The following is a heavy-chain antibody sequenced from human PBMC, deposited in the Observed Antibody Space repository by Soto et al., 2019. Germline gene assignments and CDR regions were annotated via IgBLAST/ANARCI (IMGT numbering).Heavy chain of an antibody. J-gene: IGHJ4*02. CDR3: AKEGIVEMATNPGTY. V-gene: IGHV3-30*18. CDR1: GFTFSSYG. CDR2: ISYDGSNK. D-gene: IGHD5-12*01. Sequence: GGSLRLSCAASGFTFSSYGMHWVRQAPGKGLEWVAVISYDGSNKYYADSVKGRFTISRDNSKNTLYLQMNSLRAEDTAVYYCAKEGIVEMATNPGTYWGQGTLVTVSS.